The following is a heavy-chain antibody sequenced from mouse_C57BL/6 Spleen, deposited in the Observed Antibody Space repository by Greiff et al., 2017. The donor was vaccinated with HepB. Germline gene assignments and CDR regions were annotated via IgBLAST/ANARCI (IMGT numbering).Heavy chain of an antibody. CDR2: ISYDGSN. D-gene: IGHD1-1*01. V-gene: IGHV3-6*01. J-gene: IGHJ3*01. CDR1: GYSITSGYY. CDR3: ARAGYGSSPGFAY. Sequence: DVKLQESGPGLVKPSQSLSLTCSVTGYSITSGYYWNWIRQFPGNKLEWMGYISYDGSNNYNPSLKNRISITRDTSKNQFFLKLNSVTTEDTATYYCARAGYGSSPGFAYWGQGTLVTVSA.